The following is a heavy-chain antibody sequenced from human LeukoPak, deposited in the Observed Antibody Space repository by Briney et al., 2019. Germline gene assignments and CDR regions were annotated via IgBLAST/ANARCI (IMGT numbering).Heavy chain of an antibody. CDR2: IYTSGST. J-gene: IGHJ5*02. V-gene: IGHV4-4*07. CDR3: ARDRGHSGSYFWFDP. Sequence: SETLSLTCTVSGGSISSYYWSWIRQPAGKGLEWIGRIYTSGSTNYNPSLKSRVTMSVDTSKNRFSLKLSSVTAADTAAYYCARDRGHSGSYFWFDPWGQGTLVTVSS. D-gene: IGHD1-26*01. CDR1: GGSISSYY.